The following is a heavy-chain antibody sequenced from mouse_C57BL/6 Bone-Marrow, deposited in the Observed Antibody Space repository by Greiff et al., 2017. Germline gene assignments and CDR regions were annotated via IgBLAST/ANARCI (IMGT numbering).Heavy chain of an antibody. J-gene: IGHJ4*01. D-gene: IGHD1-1*01. CDR3: AVVAPMDY. V-gene: IGHV5-12*01. CDR1: GFTFSDYY. CDR2: ISNGGGST. Sequence: EVQLVESGGGLVQPGGSLKLSCAASGFTFSDYYMYWVRQTPEKRLEWVAYISNGGGSTYYPDTVKGRFTISRDNAKNTLYLQMSRLKAEDTAMYYCAVVAPMDYGGQGTSVTVSS.